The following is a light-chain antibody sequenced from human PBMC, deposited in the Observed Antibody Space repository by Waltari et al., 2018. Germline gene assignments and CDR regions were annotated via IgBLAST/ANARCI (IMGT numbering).Light chain of an antibody. V-gene: IGKV3-11*01. CDR1: QSVSSY. CDR2: DAS. J-gene: IGKJ4*01. Sequence: EIVLTQSPATLSLSPGERATLSCRASQSVSSYLAWYQQKPGQAPRLLIHDASNRATGIPARFSGSGSGTDFTLTISSLEPEDFAVYYCQQRSNWPPTFGGGTKVGIK. CDR3: QQRSNWPPT.